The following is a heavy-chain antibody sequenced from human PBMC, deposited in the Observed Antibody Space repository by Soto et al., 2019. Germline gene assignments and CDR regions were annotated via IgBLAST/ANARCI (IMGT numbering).Heavy chain of an antibody. CDR3: ARTGVYYGSGSYYMTNYFDY. Sequence: ASVKVSCKASGYTFTSYGISWVRQAPGQGLEWMGWISAYNGNTNYAQKLQGRVTMTTDTSTSTAYMELRSLRSDDTAVYYCARTGVYYGSGSYYMTNYFDYWGQGTLVTVSS. D-gene: IGHD3-10*01. J-gene: IGHJ4*02. CDR1: GYTFTSYG. V-gene: IGHV1-18*01. CDR2: ISAYNGNT.